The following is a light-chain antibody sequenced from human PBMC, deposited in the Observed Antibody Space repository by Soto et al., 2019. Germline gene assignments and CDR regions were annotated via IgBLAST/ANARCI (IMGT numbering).Light chain of an antibody. CDR1: QSVSSSY. CDR2: GAS. Sequence: EIVLTQSPGTLSLSPGERATLSCRASQSVSSSYLAWYQQKPGQAPRLLIYGASSRATGIPDRFSGSGSGTDFTLTISRLEPEDFAVYYCQQYNSYSWTFGQGTKVDIK. V-gene: IGKV3-20*01. CDR3: QQYNSYSWT. J-gene: IGKJ1*01.